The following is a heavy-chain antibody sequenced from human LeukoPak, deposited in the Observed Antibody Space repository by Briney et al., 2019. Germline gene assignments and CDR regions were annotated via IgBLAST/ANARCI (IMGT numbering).Heavy chain of an antibody. CDR3: ALYYYGSGGLD. V-gene: IGHV1-2*02. D-gene: IGHD3-10*01. Sequence: GASVKVSCKAAGYTFTDYYIHWVRQAHGQGLEWVGWINPTSGGTTYEQRFQGRVPVTRYTSISTAYMELTRLRSDDTAVYYCALYYYGSGGLDWGQGTLVTVSS. CDR1: GYTFTDYY. CDR2: INPTSGGT. J-gene: IGHJ4*02.